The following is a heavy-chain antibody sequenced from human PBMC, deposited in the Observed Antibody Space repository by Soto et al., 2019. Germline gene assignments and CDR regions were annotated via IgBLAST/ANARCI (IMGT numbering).Heavy chain of an antibody. Sequence: SETLSLTCTVSGGSISSYYWSWIRRPPWKGLEWIGYIYYSGSTNYNPSLKSRVTISVDTSKNQFSLKLSSVTAADTAVYYCARTDYGDYGPNYYYYYMDVWGKGTTVTVSS. D-gene: IGHD4-17*01. V-gene: IGHV4-59*08. J-gene: IGHJ6*03. CDR2: IYYSGST. CDR1: GGSISSYY. CDR3: ARTDYGDYGPNYYYYYMDV.